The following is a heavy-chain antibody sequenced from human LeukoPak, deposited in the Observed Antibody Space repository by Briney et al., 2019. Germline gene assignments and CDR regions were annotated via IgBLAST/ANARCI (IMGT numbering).Heavy chain of an antibody. J-gene: IGHJ4*02. CDR1: GFTFSSYW. Sequence: GGSLRLSCAASGFTFSSYWMHWVRQAPGKGLVWVSRINSDGSSTSYADSVKGRFTISRGNAKNTLYLQMNSLRAEDTAVYYCARILRDEYCSSTGCYDFDYWGQGTLVTVSS. CDR2: INSDGSST. D-gene: IGHD2-2*01. V-gene: IGHV3-74*01. CDR3: ARILRDEYCSSTGCYDFDY.